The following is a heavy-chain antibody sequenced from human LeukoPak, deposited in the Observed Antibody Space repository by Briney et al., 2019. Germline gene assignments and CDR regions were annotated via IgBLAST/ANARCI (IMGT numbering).Heavy chain of an antibody. Sequence: PGGSLRLSCAASGFNFNTYWMNWVRQAPGKGLEWVANIKPDGSDKNYVDSVKGRFTISRDNAKNSVYLQMNYLGVEDTAVYYCARGRDDGSGSSHYFDYWGQGTLVTVSS. CDR2: IKPDGSDK. CDR1: GFNFNTYW. D-gene: IGHD3-10*01. V-gene: IGHV3-7*01. J-gene: IGHJ4*02. CDR3: ARGRDDGSGSSHYFDY.